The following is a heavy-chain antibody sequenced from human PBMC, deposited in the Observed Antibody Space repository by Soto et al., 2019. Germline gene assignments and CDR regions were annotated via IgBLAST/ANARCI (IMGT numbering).Heavy chain of an antibody. V-gene: IGHV3-23*01. CDR3: AKDGRDYVWGRYRPPEYFQH. Sequence: EVQLLESGGGLVQPGGSLRLSCAASGFTFSSYAMSWVRQAPGKGLEWVSAISGSGGSTYYADSVKGRFTISRDNSKNTLYLQMNSLRAEDTAVYYCAKDGRDYVWGRYRPPEYFQHWGQGTLVTVSS. CDR1: GFTFSSYA. J-gene: IGHJ1*01. D-gene: IGHD3-16*02. CDR2: ISGSGGST.